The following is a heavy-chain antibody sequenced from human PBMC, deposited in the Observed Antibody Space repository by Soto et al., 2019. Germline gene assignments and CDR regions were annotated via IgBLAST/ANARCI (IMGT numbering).Heavy chain of an antibody. CDR3: ARHNIGSGWYGGASTGPLKVYYYGMDV. D-gene: IGHD6-19*01. Sequence: PGESLKISCKGSGYSFTSYWIGWVRQMPGKGLEWMGIIYPGDSDTRYSPSFQGQVTISADKSIRTAYLQWSSLKASDTAMYYCARHNIGSGWYGGASTGPLKVYYYGMDVWGQGTTVTVS. CDR1: GYSFTSYW. CDR2: IYPGDSDT. V-gene: IGHV5-51*01. J-gene: IGHJ6*02.